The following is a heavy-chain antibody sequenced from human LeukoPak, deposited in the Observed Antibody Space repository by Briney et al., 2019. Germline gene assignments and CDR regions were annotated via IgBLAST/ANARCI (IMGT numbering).Heavy chain of an antibody. D-gene: IGHD3-16*01. Sequence: GGSLGLSCAASGFTFSSYSMNWVRQAPGKGLEWVSSISSSSSYIYYADSVKGRFTISRDNAKNSLYLQMNSLRAEDTAVYYCAGDSPPAGGDGETVWADAFDIWGQGTMVTVSS. CDR3: AGDSPPAGGDGETVWADAFDI. CDR2: ISSSSSYI. V-gene: IGHV3-21*01. CDR1: GFTFSSYS. J-gene: IGHJ3*02.